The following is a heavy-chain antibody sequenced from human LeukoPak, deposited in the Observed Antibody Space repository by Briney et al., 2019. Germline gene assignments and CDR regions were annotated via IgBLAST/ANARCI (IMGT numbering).Heavy chain of an antibody. CDR1: GFFFSDYY. V-gene: IGHV3-11*06. CDR3: ARVTANYVIDY. D-gene: IGHD4/OR15-4a*01. Sequence: SGGSLRLSCAASGFFFSDYYMSWIRQAPGKGLDWASYISSSGSYTNYADSVKGRFTISRDNAKNSLYLQMNSLRAEDTAVYYCARVTANYVIDYWGQGTLVTVSS. CDR2: ISSSGSYT. J-gene: IGHJ4*02.